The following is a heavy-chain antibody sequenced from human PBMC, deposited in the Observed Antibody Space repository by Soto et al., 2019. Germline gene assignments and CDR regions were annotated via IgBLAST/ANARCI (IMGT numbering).Heavy chain of an antibody. CDR3: AKDQAYYDFSSGYYCCGMDV. D-gene: IGHD3-3*01. Sequence: EVQLLESGGGLVQPGGSLRLSCAASGFTFSSYAMSWVRQAPGKGLEWVSAISGSGGSTYYADSVKGRFTISRDNSKNTLYLQMNSLRAEDTAVYYCAKDQAYYDFSSGYYCCGMDVWGQGTTVTVSS. V-gene: IGHV3-23*01. CDR2: ISGSGGST. CDR1: GFTFSSYA. J-gene: IGHJ6*02.